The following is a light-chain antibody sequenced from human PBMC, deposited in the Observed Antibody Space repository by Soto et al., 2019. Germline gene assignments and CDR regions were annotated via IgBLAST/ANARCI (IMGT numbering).Light chain of an antibody. CDR3: AAWDDSLSWV. Sequence: QPVLTQPPSASGTPGQRVTISCSGSSSNIGSHTVNWYQQLPGTAPKLLIYSNNQRPSGAPDRFSGSKSGTSASLAISGLQSEDEADYYCAAWDDSLSWVFGGGTKLTVL. CDR1: SSNIGSHT. V-gene: IGLV1-44*01. CDR2: SNN. J-gene: IGLJ3*02.